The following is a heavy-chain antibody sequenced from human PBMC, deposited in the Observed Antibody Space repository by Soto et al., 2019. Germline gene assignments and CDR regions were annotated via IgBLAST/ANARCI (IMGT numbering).Heavy chain of an antibody. CDR3: ARDQGVVVTADNWFDP. D-gene: IGHD2-21*02. V-gene: IGHV4-4*07. J-gene: IGHJ5*02. CDR1: GGSITDYS. Sequence: SETLSLTCTVSGGSITDYSWVWIRQPAGKGPEWIGRIFSSGSANYNPSLKGRITMSLDTSKNQFSLKLNSATATDTAVYFCARDQGVVVTADNWFDPWGQGILVTVSS. CDR2: IFSSGSA.